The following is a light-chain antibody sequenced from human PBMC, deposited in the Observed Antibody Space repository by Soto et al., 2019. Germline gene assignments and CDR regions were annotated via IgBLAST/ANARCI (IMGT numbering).Light chain of an antibody. CDR1: QGISNY. V-gene: IGKV1-27*01. Sequence: DTQMTQSPSSLSASVGDRVSITCRASQGISNYLAWYQQKPGKVPKLLMYAASTLRSGVPSRFSGSGSGTDFTLIISSLQPEDVATYHCQKYNSAPWTFGQGTTVEIK. J-gene: IGKJ1*01. CDR3: QKYNSAPWT. CDR2: AAS.